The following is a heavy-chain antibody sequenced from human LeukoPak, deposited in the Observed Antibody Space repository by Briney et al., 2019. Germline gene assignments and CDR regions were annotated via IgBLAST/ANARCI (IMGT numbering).Heavy chain of an antibody. CDR3: AKEDAGYCSGGSCHYYYYYYGMDV. J-gene: IGHJ6*02. V-gene: IGHV3-23*01. CDR1: GFTFSSYG. CDR2: ISSSGGST. Sequence: GGSLRLSCAASGFTFSSYGMSWVRQAPGKGLEWVSAISSSGGSTYYADSVKGRFTISRDNSKNTLSLQMNSLRAEDTAVYYCAKEDAGYCSGGSCHYYYYYYGMDVWGQGTPVTVSS. D-gene: IGHD2-15*01.